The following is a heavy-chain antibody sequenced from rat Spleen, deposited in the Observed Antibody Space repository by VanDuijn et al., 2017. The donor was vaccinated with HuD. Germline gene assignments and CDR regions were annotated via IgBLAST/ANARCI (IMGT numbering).Heavy chain of an antibody. V-gene: IGHV5-20*01. CDR2: SSYDVRST. Sequence: EVQLVESGGGLVQPGRSMKLSGAASGFTFSNYDMAWVRQAPTKGLEWVASSSYDVRSTYYRDSVKGRFTISRDNAKSTLHLQMDSLRSEDTATYYCTTDWASPYFDYWGQGVMVTVSS. CDR3: TTDWASPYFDY. J-gene: IGHJ2*01. CDR1: GFTFSNYD. D-gene: IGHD3-8*01.